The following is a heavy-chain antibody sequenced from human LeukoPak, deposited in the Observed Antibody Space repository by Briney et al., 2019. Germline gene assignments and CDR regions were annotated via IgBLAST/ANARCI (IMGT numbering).Heavy chain of an antibody. Sequence: TGGSLRLSCAASGFTFSSYWMHWVRQAPGKGLVWVSAISGSGGSTYYADSVKGRFTISRDNSKNTLYLQMNSLRAEDTAVYYCAKVRGVAGFFDYWGQGTLVTVSS. CDR3: AKVRGVAGFFDY. V-gene: IGHV3-23*01. D-gene: IGHD6-19*01. J-gene: IGHJ4*02. CDR1: GFTFSSYW. CDR2: ISGSGGST.